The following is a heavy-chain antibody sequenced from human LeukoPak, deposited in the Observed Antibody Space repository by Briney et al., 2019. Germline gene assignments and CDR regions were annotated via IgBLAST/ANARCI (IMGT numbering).Heavy chain of an antibody. CDR2: IYYSGST. D-gene: IGHD5-24*01. J-gene: IGHJ4*02. V-gene: IGHV4-59*08. Sequence: SETLSLTCTVSGGSISSYYWSWIRQPPGKGLEWIGYIYYSGSTNYNPSLKSRVTISVDTSKNQFSLKLSSVTAADTAVYYCARLSRDGYNYGLNYFDYWGQGTLVTVSS. CDR3: ARLSRDGYNYGLNYFDY. CDR1: GGSISSYY.